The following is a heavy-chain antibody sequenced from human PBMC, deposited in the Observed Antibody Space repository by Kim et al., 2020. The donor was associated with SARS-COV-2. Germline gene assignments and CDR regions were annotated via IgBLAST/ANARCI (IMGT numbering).Heavy chain of an antibody. Sequence: SVKVSCKAFGDTFRRYAISWVRQAPGQGLEWMGGVIPVFGTSNYAQKFQGRVTIVADESTSTAYMELSSLTSEDTAMYFCARWGGYSPYYYFGMDVWGQ. CDR2: VIPVFGTS. CDR3: ARWGGYSPYYYFGMDV. V-gene: IGHV1-69*13. J-gene: IGHJ6*02. CDR1: GDTFRRYA. D-gene: IGHD2-15*01.